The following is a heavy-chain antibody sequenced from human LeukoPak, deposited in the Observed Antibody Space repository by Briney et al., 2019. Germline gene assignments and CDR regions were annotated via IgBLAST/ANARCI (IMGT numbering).Heavy chain of an antibody. V-gene: IGHV4-61*08. CDR1: GGSISSGGYY. D-gene: IGHD3-22*01. J-gene: IGHJ3*02. Sequence: PSETLSLTCAVSGGSISSGGYYWSWIRQPPGKGLEWIGYIYYSGSTNYNPSLKSRVTISVDTSKNQFSLKLSSVTAADTAVYYCARDTYYYDSSGPIGDAFDIWGQGTMVTVSS. CDR3: ARDTYYYDSSGPIGDAFDI. CDR2: IYYSGST.